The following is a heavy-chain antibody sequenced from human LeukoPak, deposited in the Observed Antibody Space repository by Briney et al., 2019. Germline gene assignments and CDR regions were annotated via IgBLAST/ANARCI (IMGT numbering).Heavy chain of an antibody. D-gene: IGHD2-2*01. V-gene: IGHV4-39*07. CDR2: VYYSGST. CDR1: GGSISSNNYY. J-gene: IGHJ2*01. CDR3: ARAPYCSSTSCRYFDL. Sequence: PSETLSLTCTVSGGSISSNNYYWGWIRQPPGKGLEWIGSVYYSGSTYSNPSLKSRVAILVDTSKNQFSLKLSSVTAADTAVYYCARAPYCSSTSCRYFDLWGRGTLVTVSS.